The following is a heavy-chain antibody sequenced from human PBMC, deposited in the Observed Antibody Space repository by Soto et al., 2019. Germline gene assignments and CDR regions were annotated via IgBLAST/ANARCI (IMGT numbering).Heavy chain of an antibody. CDR2: ISGSGGST. CDR1: GFTFSSYA. Sequence: PGGSLRLSCAASGFTFSSYAMSWVRQAPGKGLEWVSAISGSGGSTYYADSVKGRFTISRDNAKNSLYLQMNSLRAEDTAVYYCARVHRAAAVGYYGMDVWGQGTTVTVSS. CDR3: ARVHRAAAVGYYGMDV. J-gene: IGHJ6*02. V-gene: IGHV3-23*01. D-gene: IGHD6-13*01.